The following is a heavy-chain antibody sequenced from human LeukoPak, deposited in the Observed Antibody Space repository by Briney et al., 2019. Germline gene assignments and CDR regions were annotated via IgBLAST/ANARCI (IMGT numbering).Heavy chain of an antibody. CDR1: GGTFSSYA. CDR3: GTSSTSYPISYYYYYGMDV. CDR2: IIPIFGTA. Sequence: SVKVSCKASGGTFSSYAISWVRQAPGQGLEWMGGIIPIFGTANYAQKFQGRVTITADESTSTAYMELSSLRSEDTAVYYCGTSSTSYPISYYYYYGMDVWGQGTTVTVSS. V-gene: IGHV1-69*13. D-gene: IGHD2-2*01. J-gene: IGHJ6*02.